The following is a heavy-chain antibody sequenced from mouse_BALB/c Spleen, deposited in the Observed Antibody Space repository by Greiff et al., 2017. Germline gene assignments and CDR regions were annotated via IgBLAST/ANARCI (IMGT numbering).Heavy chain of an antibody. J-gene: IGHJ1*01. CDR1: GFTFSSYG. CDR2: ISSGGSYT. V-gene: IGHV5-6*01. CDR3: ARGGEGGSYWYFDV. Sequence: EVKVVESGGDLVKPGGSLKLSCAASGFTFSSYGMSWVRQTPDKRLEWVATISSGGSYTYYPDSVKGRFTISRDNAKNTLYLQMSSLKSEDTAMYYGARGGEGGSYWYFDVWGAGTTVTVSS.